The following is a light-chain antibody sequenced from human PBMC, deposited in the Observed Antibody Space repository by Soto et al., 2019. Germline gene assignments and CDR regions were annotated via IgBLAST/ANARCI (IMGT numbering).Light chain of an antibody. CDR3: QKYNSAPWT. V-gene: IGKV1-27*01. CDR1: PVISNY. Sequence: DIQMTQSPSSLSASVGDRVTITCRASPVISNYLAWYQQNPGKVPKLLIYAASTLQSGVPSRFSGSGSGTDFTLTISSLQPEDVATYYCQKYNSAPWTCGQGPKVEIK. J-gene: IGKJ1*01. CDR2: AAS.